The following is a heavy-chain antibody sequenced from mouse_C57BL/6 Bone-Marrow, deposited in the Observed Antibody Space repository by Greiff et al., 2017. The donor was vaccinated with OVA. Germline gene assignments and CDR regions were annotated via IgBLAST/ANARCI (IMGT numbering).Heavy chain of an antibody. CDR3: ARYPDYYGSKAWFAY. V-gene: IGHV1-69*01. D-gene: IGHD1-1*01. CDR2: IDPSDSYT. Sequence: VQLQQPGAELVMPGASVKLSCKASGYTFTSYWMHWVKQRPGQGLEWIGEIDPSDSYTNYNQKFKGKSTLTVDKSSSTAYMQLSSLTSEDSAVYYCARYPDYYGSKAWFAYWGQGTLVTVSA. J-gene: IGHJ3*01. CDR1: GYTFTSYW.